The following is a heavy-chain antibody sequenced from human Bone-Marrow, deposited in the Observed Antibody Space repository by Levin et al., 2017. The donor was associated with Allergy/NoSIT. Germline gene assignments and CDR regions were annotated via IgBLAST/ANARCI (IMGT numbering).Heavy chain of an antibody. V-gene: IGHV3-9*01. J-gene: IGHJ6*02. CDR3: SRDIIAARPYYGMDV. D-gene: IGHD6-6*01. CDR2: ITWNSVDR. Sequence: SCAASGFTFGDHAMHWVRQGPGKGLEWVAAITWNSVDRGYADSVRGRFTIPRDNGQNLLYLQMNSLSPDDTALYYCSRDIIAARPYYGMDVWGRGTTVIVSS. CDR1: GFTFGDHA.